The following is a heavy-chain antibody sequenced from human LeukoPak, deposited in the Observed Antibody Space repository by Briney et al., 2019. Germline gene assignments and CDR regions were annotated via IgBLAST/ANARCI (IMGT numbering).Heavy chain of an antibody. CDR1: GYTFTNYG. CDR2: INANSGGT. CDR3: ARVLYGWELQPFDS. V-gene: IGHV1-2*02. J-gene: IGHJ4*02. Sequence: GASVKVSCKASGYTFTNYGINWVRQAPGQGLEWMGWINANSGGTNYAQKFQGRVTMARDTSIRTAYMELRRLRSDDTAVYYCARVLYGWELQPFDSWGQGTLVTVSS. D-gene: IGHD1-26*01.